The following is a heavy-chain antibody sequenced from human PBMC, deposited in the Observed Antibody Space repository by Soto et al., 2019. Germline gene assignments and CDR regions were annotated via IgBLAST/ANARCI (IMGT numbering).Heavy chain of an antibody. V-gene: IGHV4-39*01. Sequence: PSETLSLTCTVSGGSISSSSYYWGWIRQPPGKGLEWIGSIYYSGSTYYNPSLKSRVTISVDTSKNQFSLKLSSVTAADTAVYYCARRTGGLLWFGELGVVYFDYWGQGTLVT. J-gene: IGHJ4*02. CDR2: IYYSGST. CDR3: ARRTGGLLWFGELGVVYFDY. D-gene: IGHD3-10*01. CDR1: GGSISSSSYY.